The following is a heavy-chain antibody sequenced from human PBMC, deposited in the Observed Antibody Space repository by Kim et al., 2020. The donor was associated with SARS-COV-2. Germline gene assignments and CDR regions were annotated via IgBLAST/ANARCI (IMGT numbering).Heavy chain of an antibody. D-gene: IGHD4-17*01. CDR3: ARRGYRAYGVDY. V-gene: IGHV3-7*03. J-gene: IGHJ4*02. Sequence: GGSLRLSCVASGFTLSNYWMSWVRQAPGKGPEWVANIKEDGSEKNYVASVKGRFTISRDNAKNSLYLQMNSLRAEDTAFYYCARRGYRAYGVDYWGQGTL. CDR2: IKEDGSEK. CDR1: GFTLSNYW.